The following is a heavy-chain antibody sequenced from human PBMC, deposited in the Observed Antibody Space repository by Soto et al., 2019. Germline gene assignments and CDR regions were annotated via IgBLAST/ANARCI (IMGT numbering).Heavy chain of an antibody. Sequence: SETLSLTCAVSGFFISSGYYWGWIRKPPGKGLEWIGSIFHCGNTYYNPSLKSRVTISVDMSKNQFSLKLNSVTAADTAVYYCARARWYDAFDCWGQGTGVSFAS. CDR1: GFFISSGYY. CDR3: ARARWYDAFDC. V-gene: IGHV4-38-2*01. CDR2: IFHCGNT. D-gene: IGHD2-15*01. J-gene: IGHJ3*01.